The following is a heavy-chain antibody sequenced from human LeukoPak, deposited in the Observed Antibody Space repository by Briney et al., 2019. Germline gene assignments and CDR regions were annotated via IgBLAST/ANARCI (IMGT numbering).Heavy chain of an antibody. J-gene: IGHJ4*02. Sequence: SETLSLTCTVSGGSISSYYWSWIRQPPGKGLEWIGYIYYSGSTNYNPSLKSRVTISVDTSKNQFSLKLSFVTAADTAVYYCARSLPYYYGSGGEENYFDYWGQGTLVTVSS. CDR1: GGSISSYY. V-gene: IGHV4-59*01. D-gene: IGHD3-10*01. CDR3: ARSLPYYYGSGGEENYFDY. CDR2: IYYSGST.